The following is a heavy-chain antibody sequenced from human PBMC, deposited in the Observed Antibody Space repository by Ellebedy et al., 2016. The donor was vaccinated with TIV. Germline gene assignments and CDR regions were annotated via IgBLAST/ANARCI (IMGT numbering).Heavy chain of an antibody. J-gene: IGHJ4*02. CDR3: AREESTGWFWDY. CDR1: GYSFASYG. D-gene: IGHD6-13*01. Sequence: ASVKVSXXASGYSFASYGITWVRQAPGQGLEWMGWISTYNGKTESAQKLQGRVTMTTSTSSRTVYMELRSLRSDDTAVYFCAREESTGWFWDYWGQGTLVNVSS. V-gene: IGHV1-18*01. CDR2: ISTYNGKT.